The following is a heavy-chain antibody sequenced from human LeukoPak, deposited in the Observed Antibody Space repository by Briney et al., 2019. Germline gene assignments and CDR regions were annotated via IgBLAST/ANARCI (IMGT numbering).Heavy chain of an antibody. Sequence: SETLSLTCTVSGDSLSSGSYYWSWIRQPAGEGLEWIGRIDTSGSTNYNPSLKSRVTISVDTSKNQFSLKLSSVTAADTAVYYCARSMIVVVPGGYFDLWGRGTLVTVSS. D-gene: IGHD3-22*01. J-gene: IGHJ2*01. V-gene: IGHV4-61*02. CDR3: ARSMIVVVPGGYFDL. CDR2: IDTSGST. CDR1: GDSLSSGSYY.